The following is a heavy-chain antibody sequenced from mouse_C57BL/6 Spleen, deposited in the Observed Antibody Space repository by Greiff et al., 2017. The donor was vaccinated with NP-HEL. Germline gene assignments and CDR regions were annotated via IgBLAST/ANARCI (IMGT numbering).Heavy chain of an antibody. CDR1: GYAFTNYL. V-gene: IGHV1-54*01. J-gene: IGHJ2*01. CDR2: INPGSGGT. D-gene: IGHD1-1*01. CDR3: ARDGSLYYFDY. Sequence: VQLVESGAELVRPGTSVKVSCKASGYAFTNYLIEWVKQRPGQGLEWIGVINPGSGGTNYNEKFKGKATLTADKSSSTAYMQLSSLTSEDSAVYFCARDGSLYYFDYWGQGTTLTVSS.